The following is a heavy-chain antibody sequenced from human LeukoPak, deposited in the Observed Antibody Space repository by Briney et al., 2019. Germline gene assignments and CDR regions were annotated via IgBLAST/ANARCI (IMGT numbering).Heavy chain of an antibody. CDR3: ARDTYCSGGSCYSEGIY. CDR2: IYYSGST. D-gene: IGHD2-15*01. J-gene: IGHJ4*02. Sequence: SQTLSLTCTVSGGSISSSSYYWGWIRQPPGKGLEWIGSIYYSGSTYYNPSLKSRVTISVDTSKNQFSLKLSSVTAADTAVYYCARDTYCSGGSCYSEGIYWGQGTLVTVSS. CDR1: GGSISSSSYY. V-gene: IGHV4-39*07.